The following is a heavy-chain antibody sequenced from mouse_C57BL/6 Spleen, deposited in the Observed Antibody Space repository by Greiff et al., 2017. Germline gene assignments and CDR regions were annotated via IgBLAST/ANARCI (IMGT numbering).Heavy chain of an antibody. D-gene: IGHD1-1*01. CDR2: IYPRSGNT. J-gene: IGHJ1*03. CDR3: ARQVAPYWYFDV. Sequence: QVQLQQSGAELARPGASVKLSCTASGYTFTSYGISWVKQRTGQGLEWIGEIYPRSGNTYYTEKFKGKATLTADKSSSTAYMELRSLTSEDSAVYFCARQVAPYWYFDVWGTGTTVTVSS. V-gene: IGHV1-81*01. CDR1: GYTFTSYG.